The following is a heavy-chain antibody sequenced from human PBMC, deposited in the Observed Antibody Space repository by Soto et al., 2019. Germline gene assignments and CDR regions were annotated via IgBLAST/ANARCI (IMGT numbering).Heavy chain of an antibody. CDR2: IYYSGST. J-gene: IGHJ3*02. D-gene: IGHD3-22*01. V-gene: IGHV4-59*02. Sequence: QVQLQESGPGLVKPSETLSLTCTVSGGSVSTYYWSWIRQPPGKGLEWIAYIYYSGSTSYNPSLKSRVTISVDTSKTQFSLKLSSVTAADTAVYYCARTYDDSGPNSGGYGFDIWGQGTMVTVSS. CDR3: ARTYDDSGPNSGGYGFDI. CDR1: GGSVSTYY.